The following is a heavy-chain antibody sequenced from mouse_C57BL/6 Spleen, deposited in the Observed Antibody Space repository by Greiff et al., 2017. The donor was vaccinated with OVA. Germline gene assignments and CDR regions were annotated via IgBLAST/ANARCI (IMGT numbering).Heavy chain of an antibody. CDR3: AREGQLGRYFDY. V-gene: IGHV5-4*01. Sequence: EVMLVESGGGLVKPGGSLKLSCAASGFTFSSYAMSWVRQTPEKRLEWVATISDGGSYTYYPDNVQGRFTISRDNAKNNLYLQMSHLKSEDTAMYYCAREGQLGRYFDYWGQGTTLTVSS. D-gene: IGHD4-1*02. J-gene: IGHJ2*01. CDR1: GFTFSSYA. CDR2: ISDGGSYT.